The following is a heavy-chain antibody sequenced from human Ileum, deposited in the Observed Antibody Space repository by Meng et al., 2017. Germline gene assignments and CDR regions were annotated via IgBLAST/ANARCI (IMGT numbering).Heavy chain of an antibody. CDR2: INGDGSTT. V-gene: IGHV3-74*01. CDR1: GSTFTDYW. J-gene: IGHJ4*02. D-gene: IGHD2-15*01. Sequence: GVSVGCFVRPGGSLTRSWAVSGSTFTDYWMHWVRQTPGKGLVWVSRINGDGSTTTNADSVKGRFTISRDNAESTLYLQMNSLRVDDTAVYYCTRAGSFRHDYWGQGALVTVSS. CDR3: TRAGSFRHDY.